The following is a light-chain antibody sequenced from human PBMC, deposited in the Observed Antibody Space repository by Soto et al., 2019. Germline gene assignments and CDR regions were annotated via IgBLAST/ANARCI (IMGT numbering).Light chain of an antibody. CDR1: TNDIGGYNY. J-gene: IGLJ2*01. V-gene: IGLV2-14*01. CDR2: EVR. Sequence: QSVLTQPASVSGSPGQSITISCSGTTNDIGGYNYVSWYQHHPGKVPKVIIYEVRNRPSGVSNRFSGSMSGNTDSLSISGFQAEDEADYYCCSYTIRATRVFGGGTKLTVL. CDR3: CSYTIRATRV.